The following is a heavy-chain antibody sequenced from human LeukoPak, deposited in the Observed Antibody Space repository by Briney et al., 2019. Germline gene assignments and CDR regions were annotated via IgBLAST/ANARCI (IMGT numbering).Heavy chain of an antibody. CDR2: IYHSGST. D-gene: IGHD1-1*01. CDR1: GGSISSSNW. Sequence: PSGTLSLTCAASGGSISSSNWWSWLRQPPGEGLGWIGEIYHSGSTNYNPSLKSRVTISVDKSKNQFSLKLSSVTAADTAVYYCARGQQADPTNFDYWGQGTLVTVSS. J-gene: IGHJ4*02. V-gene: IGHV4-4*02. CDR3: ARGQQADPTNFDY.